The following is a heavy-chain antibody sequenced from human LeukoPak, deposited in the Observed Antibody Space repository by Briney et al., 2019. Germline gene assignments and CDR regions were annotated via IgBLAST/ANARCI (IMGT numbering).Heavy chain of an antibody. CDR2: ISGSGGST. CDR3: AKVTILGIDY. D-gene: IGHD3-3*01. Sequence: GGSLRLSCVASGFTFTSYAMSWVRQAPGKGLEWVSAISGSGGSTYYADSVKGRFTISRDNSKNTLYLQMNSLRAEDTAVYYCAKVTILGIDYWGQGTLVTVSS. V-gene: IGHV3-23*01. J-gene: IGHJ4*02. CDR1: GFTFTSYA.